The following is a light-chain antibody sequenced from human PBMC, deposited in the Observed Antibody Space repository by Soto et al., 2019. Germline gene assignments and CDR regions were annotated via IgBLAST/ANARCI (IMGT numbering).Light chain of an antibody. CDR3: VLYMGRGISV. CDR1: SGSVSTNYY. CDR2: NTN. V-gene: IGLV8-61*01. J-gene: IGLJ2*01. Sequence: QAVVTQAPSFSVSPGGTVTLTCGLSSGSVSTNYYPSWYQQTPGKTPRTLVYNTNTRSSGVPDRFSGSILGNKAALTITGAQAEDESDYYCVLYMGRGISVFGGGTKVTVL.